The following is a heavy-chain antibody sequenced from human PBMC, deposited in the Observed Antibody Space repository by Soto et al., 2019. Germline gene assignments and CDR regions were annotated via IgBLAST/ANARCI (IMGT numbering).Heavy chain of an antibody. D-gene: IGHD5-12*01. CDR3: ARGGVRWLRFHFDY. V-gene: IGHV4-34*01. Sequence: SETLSLTCAVYGGSFSGYYWSWIRQPPGKGLEWIGEINHSGSTNYNPSLKSRVTISVDTSKNQFSLKLSSVTAADTAVYYCARGGVRWLRFHFDYWGQGTLVTV. J-gene: IGHJ4*02. CDR2: INHSGST. CDR1: GGSFSGYY.